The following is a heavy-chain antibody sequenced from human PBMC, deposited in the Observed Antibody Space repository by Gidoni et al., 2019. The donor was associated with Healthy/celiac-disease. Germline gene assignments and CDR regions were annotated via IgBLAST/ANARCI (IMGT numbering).Heavy chain of an antibody. J-gene: IGHJ1*01. D-gene: IGHD3-22*01. CDR1: GYTFTGYY. CDR3: ARSGTVYYDSSGYYYSEYFQH. Sequence: QVQLVQSGAEVKKPGASVTVSCKASGYTFTGYYMHWVRQAPGQGLEWMGRINPNSGGTNYAQKFQGRVTMTRDTSISTAYMELSRLRSDDTAVYYCARSGTVYYDSSGYYYSEYFQHWGQGTLVTVSS. CDR2: INPNSGGT. V-gene: IGHV1-2*06.